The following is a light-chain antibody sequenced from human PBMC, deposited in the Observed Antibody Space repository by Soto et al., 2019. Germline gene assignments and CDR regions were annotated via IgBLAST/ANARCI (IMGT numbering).Light chain of an antibody. Sequence: QSALTQPASVSGSPGQSITISCTGTSSDVGGYNYVSWYQQHPGKAPKLIIFEVSYRPSGISNRFSASKSGDTASLTISGLHAGDEADFYSCSYRTSEGGFGTGTKVTVL. CDR3: CSYRTSEGG. V-gene: IGLV2-14*01. CDR2: EVS. CDR1: SSDVGGYNY. J-gene: IGLJ1*01.